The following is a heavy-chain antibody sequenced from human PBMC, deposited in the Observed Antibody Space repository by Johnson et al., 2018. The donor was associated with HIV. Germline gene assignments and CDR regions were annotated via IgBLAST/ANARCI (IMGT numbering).Heavy chain of an antibody. D-gene: IGHD2-21*01. CDR3: AREARYSPYPDAFDI. CDR1: GFTFSTYG. Sequence: QVQLVESGGGLVQPGGSLRLSCAASGFTFSTYGMHWVRQAPGKGLEWVAVISYDVSNKYYADSVKGRLTISRDNSKNTLYLQMKSLKAEDTAVYYCAREARYSPYPDAFDIWGQGTMVTVSS. J-gene: IGHJ3*02. V-gene: IGHV3-30*03. CDR2: ISYDVSNK.